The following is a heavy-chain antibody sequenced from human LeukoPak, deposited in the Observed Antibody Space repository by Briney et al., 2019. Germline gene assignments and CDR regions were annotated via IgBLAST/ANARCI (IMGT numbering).Heavy chain of an antibody. D-gene: IGHD3/OR15-3a*01. CDR1: GGSISSSNYY. CDR3: ARQTGSGLFTLP. Sequence: SETLSLTCTVSGGSISSSNYYWGWIRQPPGKGLEWIGSIYYSGSTYYNPSLESRVTISVDTSKNQFSLKLTSVTAADTAVYYCARQTGSGLFTLPGGQGTLVTVSS. CDR2: IYYSGST. V-gene: IGHV4-39*01. J-gene: IGHJ4*02.